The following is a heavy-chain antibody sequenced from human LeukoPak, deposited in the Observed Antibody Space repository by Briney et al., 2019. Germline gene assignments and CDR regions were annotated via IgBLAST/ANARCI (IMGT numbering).Heavy chain of an antibody. CDR1: GFTFSSYG. Sequence: GGSLRLSCAASGFTFSSYGMHWVRQAPGKGLEWVAVIWNDGSKSNYPDSVKGRFTISRDDSKSTLFLQMSSLRVEDTAVYYCARFRSGWYMDYWGQGTLVTVSS. D-gene: IGHD6-19*01. CDR3: ARFRSGWYMDY. CDR2: IWNDGSKS. J-gene: IGHJ4*02. V-gene: IGHV3-33*01.